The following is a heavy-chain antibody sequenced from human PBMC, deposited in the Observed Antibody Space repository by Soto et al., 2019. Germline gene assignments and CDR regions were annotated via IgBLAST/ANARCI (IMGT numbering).Heavy chain of an antibody. V-gene: IGHV1-46*01. CDR1: GFTFTSYY. CDR2: INPSGGST. D-gene: IGHD1-7*01. Sequence: ASVKVSCKASGFTFTSYYMHWVRQAPGQGLEWMGIINPSGGSTSYAQKFQGRVTMTRDTSTSTVYMELSSLRSEDTAVYYCARGAPRGHWNYLMGTNWFDPWGQGTLVTVSS. J-gene: IGHJ5*02. CDR3: ARGAPRGHWNYLMGTNWFDP.